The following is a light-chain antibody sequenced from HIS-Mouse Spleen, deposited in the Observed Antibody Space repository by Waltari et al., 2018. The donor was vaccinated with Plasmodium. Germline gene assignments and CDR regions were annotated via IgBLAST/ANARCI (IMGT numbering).Light chain of an antibody. CDR3: QQRSNWPLYT. CDR1: QSVSSY. CDR2: DAS. Sequence: EIVLTQSPATLPLSSGESATLSCRASQSVSSYLAWYQQKPGQAPGLLIYDASNRATGIPARFSGSGSGTDFTLTISSLEPEDFAVYYCQQRSNWPLYTFGQGTKLEIK. V-gene: IGKV3-11*01. J-gene: IGKJ2*01.